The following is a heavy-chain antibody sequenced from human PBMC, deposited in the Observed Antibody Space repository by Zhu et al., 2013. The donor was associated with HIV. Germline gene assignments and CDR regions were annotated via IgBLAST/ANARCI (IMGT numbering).Heavy chain of an antibody. CDR3: ARERRYYYDSSGAFDY. CDR2: IIPIFGTA. V-gene: IGHV1-69*12. CDR1: GGTFSSYA. D-gene: IGHD3-22*01. J-gene: IGHJ4*02. Sequence: QVQLVQSGAEVKKPGSSVKVSCKASGGTFSSYAISWVRQAPGQGLEWMGGIIPIFGTANYAQKFQGRVTITADESTSTAYMELSSLRSEDTAVYYCARERRYYYDSSGAFDYVGPGNPGHRLL.